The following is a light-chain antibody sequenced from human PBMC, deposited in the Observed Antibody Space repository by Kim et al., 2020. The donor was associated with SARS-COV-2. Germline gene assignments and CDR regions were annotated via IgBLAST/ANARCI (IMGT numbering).Light chain of an antibody. CDR2: AAS. J-gene: IGKJ4*01. CDR3: QKYNSAPLT. V-gene: IGKV1-27*01. CDR1: QGINYY. Sequence: ASVGDSVTITCRASQGINYYLAWYQQRPGKVPKLLIYAASSLQSGVPSRFSGSGSGTDFTLTISSLQPEDVATYYCQKYNSAPLTFGGGTKVDIK.